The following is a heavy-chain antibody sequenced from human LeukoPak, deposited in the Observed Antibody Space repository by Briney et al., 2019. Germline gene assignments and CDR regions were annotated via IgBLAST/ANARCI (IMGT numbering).Heavy chain of an antibody. CDR1: GGSISSYY. J-gene: IGHJ4*02. Sequence: PSETLSLTCTVSGGSISSYYWSWIRQPPGKGLEWIGYIYYSGSTNYNPSLKSRVTISVDTSKNQFSLKLSSVTAADTAVYYCARGVLLWFGESYYFDYWGQGTLVTVSS. CDR2: IYYSGST. CDR3: ARGVLLWFGESYYFDY. D-gene: IGHD3-10*01. V-gene: IGHV4-59*01.